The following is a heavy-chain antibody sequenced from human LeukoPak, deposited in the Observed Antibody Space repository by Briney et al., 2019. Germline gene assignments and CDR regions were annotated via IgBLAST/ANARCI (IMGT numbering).Heavy chain of an antibody. CDR1: GFTFSSYG. Sequence: GSLRLSCAASGFTFSSYGMSWVRQAPGKGLEWVSAISGNGGRTYYADSVKGRFTISRDNSKNTLDLQMNSLRAEDTAVYYCAKGDWYSSGWSSDRGKAFDIWGQGTMVTVSS. D-gene: IGHD6-19*01. V-gene: IGHV3-23*01. CDR2: ISGNGGRT. J-gene: IGHJ3*02. CDR3: AKGDWYSSGWSSDRGKAFDI.